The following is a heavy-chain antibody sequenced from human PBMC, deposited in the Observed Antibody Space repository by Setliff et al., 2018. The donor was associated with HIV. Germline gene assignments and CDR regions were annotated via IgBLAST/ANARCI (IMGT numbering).Heavy chain of an antibody. CDR1: GGSISSGDYY. J-gene: IGHJ5*02. V-gene: IGHV4-30-4*08. Sequence: SETLSLTCTVSGGSISSGDYYWSWIRQPPEKGLEWIGYIYHSGSTYYNPSLKSRVTISVDTSKDQFSLKLSSVTAADTAVYYCAKVGSGFDPWGQGTLVTVSS. D-gene: IGHD1-26*01. CDR3: AKVGSGFDP. CDR2: IYHSGST.